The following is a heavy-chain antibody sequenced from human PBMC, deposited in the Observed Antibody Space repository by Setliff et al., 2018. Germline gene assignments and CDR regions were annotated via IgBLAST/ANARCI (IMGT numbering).Heavy chain of an antibody. CDR1: GFTFNNYG. J-gene: IGHJ4*02. D-gene: IGHD3-3*01. CDR2: ISGDGGFR. Sequence: GGSLSLSCAGSGFTFNNYGMSWVRQAPGKGLEWVSIISGDGGFRDYGDSVKDRFIISRDDPRSTVYLQMNRLRVQDTAVYYCARGGGSGFGLDYLESWGQGTLVTVSS. V-gene: IGHV3-23*01. CDR3: ARGGGSGFGLDYLES.